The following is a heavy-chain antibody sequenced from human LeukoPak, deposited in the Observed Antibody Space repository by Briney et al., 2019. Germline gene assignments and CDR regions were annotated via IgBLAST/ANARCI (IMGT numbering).Heavy chain of an antibody. Sequence: GGSLRLSCAASGFTFSSYSMNWVRQAPGKGLEWVSSISSSSSYIYYADSVKGRFTISRDNAKNSLYLQMNSLRAEDTAVYYCAREESLYYDILTGYPSSYFDYWGQGTLVTVSS. D-gene: IGHD3-9*01. CDR3: AREESLYYDILTGYPSSYFDY. V-gene: IGHV3-21*01. CDR2: ISSSSSYI. J-gene: IGHJ4*02. CDR1: GFTFSSYS.